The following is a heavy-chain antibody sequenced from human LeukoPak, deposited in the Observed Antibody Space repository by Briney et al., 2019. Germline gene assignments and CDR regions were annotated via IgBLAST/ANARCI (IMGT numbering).Heavy chain of an antibody. CDR3: ARDRGGSYPYYFDY. V-gene: IGHV3-74*01. CDR2: INSDGSST. J-gene: IGHJ4*02. D-gene: IGHD1-26*01. CDR1: GLTFSNYG. Sequence: PGGSLRLSCAASGLTFSNYGMSWVRQAPGKGLVWVSRINSDGSSTSYADSVKGRFTISRDNAKNTLYLQMNSLRAEDTAVYYCARDRGGSYPYYFDYWGQGTLVIVSS.